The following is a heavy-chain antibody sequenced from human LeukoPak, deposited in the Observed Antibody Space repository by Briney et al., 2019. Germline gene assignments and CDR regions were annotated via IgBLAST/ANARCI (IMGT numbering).Heavy chain of an antibody. V-gene: IGHV3-23*01. D-gene: IGHD2-8*01. Sequence: PGGSLRLSCTTSGFAFSNYAMNWVRQAPGKGPEWVSGISGFNTYYADSVKGRFTILRDNSKNVLYLQMDRLRDEDTAVYSCAKDVCTSPRCLLYFDSWGQGTLVTVSS. J-gene: IGHJ4*02. CDR2: ISGFNT. CDR3: AKDVCTSPRCLLYFDS. CDR1: GFAFSNYA.